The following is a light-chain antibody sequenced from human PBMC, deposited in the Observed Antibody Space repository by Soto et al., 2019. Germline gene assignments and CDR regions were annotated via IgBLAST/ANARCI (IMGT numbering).Light chain of an antibody. CDR2: AVT. CDR3: SSYATSSNYV. J-gene: IGLJ1*01. CDR1: PSDVGGFNY. V-gene: IGLV2-14*01. Sequence: QSALTQPASVSGSPGQSITISCIGTPSDVGGFNYVSWYQQYPDKAPKLLIHAVTNRPPGISSRFSGSRSGDTASLTISRLQPEDEAYYYCSSYATSSNYVFGSGTQLTVL.